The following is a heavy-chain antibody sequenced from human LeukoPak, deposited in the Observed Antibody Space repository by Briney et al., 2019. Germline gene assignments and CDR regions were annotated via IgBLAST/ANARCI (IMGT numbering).Heavy chain of an antibody. V-gene: IGHV3-53*01. Sequence: GSLRLSCAASGFTVSSNYMSWVRQAPGKGLEWVSVIYSGGSTYYADSVKGRFTISRDNSKNTLYLQMKSLRAEDTAVYYCARVVRGVIYYWGQGTLVTVSS. J-gene: IGHJ4*02. CDR1: GFTVSSNY. CDR3: ARVVRGVIYY. CDR2: IYSGGST. D-gene: IGHD3-10*01.